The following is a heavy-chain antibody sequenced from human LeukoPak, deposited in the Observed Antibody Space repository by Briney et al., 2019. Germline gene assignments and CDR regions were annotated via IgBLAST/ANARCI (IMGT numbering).Heavy chain of an antibody. CDR3: ATDGYSGYDPIDY. Sequence: GGSLRLSCAASGFAFSNFAMHWVRQAPGKGLEWVAVVSYEGTIKYYSDSAKGRFTISRDNSKNTLYLQMNSLRAEDTAVYYCATDGYSGYDPIDYWGQGTLVTVSS. CDR1: GFAFSNFA. CDR2: VSYEGTIK. J-gene: IGHJ4*02. V-gene: IGHV3-30*03. D-gene: IGHD5-12*01.